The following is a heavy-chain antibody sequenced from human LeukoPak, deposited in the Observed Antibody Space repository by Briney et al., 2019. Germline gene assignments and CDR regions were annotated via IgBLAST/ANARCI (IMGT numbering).Heavy chain of an antibody. V-gene: IGHV3-21*01. CDR3: AMDSSRAMNYFDY. CDR1: GFTFSSYS. D-gene: IGHD6-13*01. Sequence: GGSLRLSCAASGFTFSSYSMNWVRQAPGKGLEWVSSISSSSSYIYYADSVKGRFTISRDNAKNSLYLQMSSLRAEDTAVYYCAMDSSRAMNYFDYWGQGTLVTVSS. J-gene: IGHJ4*02. CDR2: ISSSSSYI.